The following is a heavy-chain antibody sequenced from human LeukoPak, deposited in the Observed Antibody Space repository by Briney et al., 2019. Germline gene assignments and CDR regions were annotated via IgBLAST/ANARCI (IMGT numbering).Heavy chain of an antibody. D-gene: IGHD3-10*01. V-gene: IGHV1-2*02. CDR3: ARDPVDYYGSGSHPSWFDP. J-gene: IGHJ5*02. CDR2: INPNSGGT. Sequence: ASVKVSCTASGYTFTGYYMHWVRQAPGQGPEWMGWINPNSGGTNYAQKFQGRVTMTRDTSISTAYMELSRLRSDDTAVYYCARDPVDYYGSGSHPSWFDPWGQGTLVTVSS. CDR1: GYTFTGYY.